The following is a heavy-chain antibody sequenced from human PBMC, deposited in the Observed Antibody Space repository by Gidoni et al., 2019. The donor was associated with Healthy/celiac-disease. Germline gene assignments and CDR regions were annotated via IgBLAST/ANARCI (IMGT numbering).Heavy chain of an antibody. Sequence: EVQLVESGGGLGKPGGSLRLSCAASGFTFSSYSMNWVRQATGKGLEWVSSISSSSSYIDYADSVKGRFTISRDNAKNSLYLRMNSLRAEDTAVYYCARDLDVDTAMARSYYYGMDVWGQGTTVTVSS. CDR2: ISSSSSYI. CDR1: GFTFSSYS. J-gene: IGHJ6*02. D-gene: IGHD5-18*01. CDR3: ARDLDVDTAMARSYYYGMDV. V-gene: IGHV3-21*01.